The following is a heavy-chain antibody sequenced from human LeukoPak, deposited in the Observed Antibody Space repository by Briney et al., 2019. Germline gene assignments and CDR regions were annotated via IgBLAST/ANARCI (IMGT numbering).Heavy chain of an antibody. J-gene: IGHJ4*02. CDR2: INHSGST. D-gene: IGHD2-8*01. CDR1: GGSFSGYY. V-gene: IGHV4-34*01. Sequence: SETLSLTCAFYGGSFSGYYWSWIRQPPGKGLQWIGEINHSGSTNYNPSLKSRVTISVDTSKNQFSLKLSSVTAADTAVYYCARVNIVLMVYVNWGQGTLVTVSS. CDR3: ARVNIVLMVYVN.